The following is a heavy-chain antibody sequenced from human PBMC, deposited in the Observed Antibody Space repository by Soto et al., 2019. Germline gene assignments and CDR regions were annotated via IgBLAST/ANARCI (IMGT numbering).Heavy chain of an antibody. CDR3: ARDTFGAVTFPYDWFDP. CDR1: GGTFSSYT. D-gene: IGHD4-17*01. Sequence: GASVKVSCKASGGTFSSYTISWVRQAPGQGLEWMGRIIPTLGIANYAQKFQGRVTITADKSTSTAYMELSSLRSEDTAVYYCARDTFGAVTFPYDWFDPWGQGTLVTVSS. J-gene: IGHJ5*02. V-gene: IGHV1-69*04. CDR2: IIPTLGIA.